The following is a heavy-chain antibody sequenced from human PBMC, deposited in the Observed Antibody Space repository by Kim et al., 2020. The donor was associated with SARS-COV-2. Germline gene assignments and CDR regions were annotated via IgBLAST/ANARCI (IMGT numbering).Heavy chain of an antibody. J-gene: IGHJ4*02. Sequence: SETLSLTCTVSGGSVSSGSYYWSWIRQPPGKGLEWIGYIYYSGSTNYNPSLKSRVTISVDTSKNQFSLKLSSVTAADTAVYYCARGVSSGWYSMHFDYWGQGTLVTVSS. CDR2: IYYSGST. CDR1: GGSVSSGSYY. CDR3: ARGVSSGWYSMHFDY. D-gene: IGHD6-19*01. V-gene: IGHV4-61*01.